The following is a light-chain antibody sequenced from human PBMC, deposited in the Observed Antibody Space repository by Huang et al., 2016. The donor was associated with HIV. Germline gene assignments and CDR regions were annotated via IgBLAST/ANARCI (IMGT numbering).Light chain of an antibody. Sequence: DIQMTQSQSSLSASVGDRVTITCQASQDINNFLNWYQQKPGKAPKLLILDASNLQTGVPSRFSGSGSGTHFTFTITSLQRDDIGTYYCQQYDDVPISFGGGTKV. CDR2: DAS. CDR3: QQYDDVPIS. V-gene: IGKV1-33*01. J-gene: IGKJ4*01. CDR1: QDINNF.